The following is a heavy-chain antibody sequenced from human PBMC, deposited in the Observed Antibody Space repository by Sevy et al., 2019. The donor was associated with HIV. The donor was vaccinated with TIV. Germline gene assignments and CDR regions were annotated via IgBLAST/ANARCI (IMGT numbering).Heavy chain of an antibody. V-gene: IGHV3-53*01. CDR3: ARAGGSSLYFQH. CDR1: GFSVSSNY. Sequence: GGSLGLSCAASGFSVSSNYMTWARQAPGKGLEWVSVIYSGGATYYADSVKGRFTISRDNTKNTLSLQMDTLRADDTAVYYCARAGGSSLYFQHWGQGTLVTVSS. CDR2: IYSGGAT. D-gene: IGHD3-10*01. J-gene: IGHJ1*01.